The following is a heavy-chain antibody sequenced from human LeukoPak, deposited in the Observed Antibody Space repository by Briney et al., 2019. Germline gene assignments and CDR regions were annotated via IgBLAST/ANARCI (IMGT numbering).Heavy chain of an antibody. V-gene: IGHV1-2*02. CDR2: INPNSGGT. CDR3: ARVTQAQEGYGMDV. J-gene: IGHJ6*02. CDR1: GYTFTGYY. Sequence: ASVKVSCKASGYTFTGYYMHWVRQAPGQGLEWMGWINPNSGGTNYAQKFQGRVTMTRDTSISTAYMELSRLRSDDTAVYYCARVTQAQEGYGMDVWGQGTTVTVSS. D-gene: IGHD2-15*01.